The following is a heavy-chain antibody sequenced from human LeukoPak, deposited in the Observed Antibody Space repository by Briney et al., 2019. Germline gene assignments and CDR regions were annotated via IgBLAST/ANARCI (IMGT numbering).Heavy chain of an antibody. J-gene: IGHJ4*02. CDR3: AREGIAATGDY. Sequence: GGSLRLSCTASGFTFSSYWMTWVRQAPGKGLEWVANIEKNGSEKNYVDSVKGRFAISRDNAKNSFYLQMNSLRVEDTGVYYCAREGIAATGDYWGQGTLVIVSS. CDR1: GFTFSSYW. V-gene: IGHV3-7*04. CDR2: IEKNGSEK. D-gene: IGHD6-13*01.